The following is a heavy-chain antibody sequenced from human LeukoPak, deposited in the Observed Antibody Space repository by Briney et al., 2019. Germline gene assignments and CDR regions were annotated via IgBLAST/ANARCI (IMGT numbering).Heavy chain of an antibody. CDR2: MFHSGST. Sequence: SETLSLTCTVSGGSISTSSYYWGWIRQPPGKGLEWIGSMFHSGSTYDNPSLRSRVTISVDTSKNQFSLKLSSVTAADTAVYYCARAYGSGSYFHWFGPWGQGTLVTVSS. CDR3: ARAYGSGSYFHWFGP. CDR1: GGSISTSSYY. V-gene: IGHV4-39*01. D-gene: IGHD3-10*01. J-gene: IGHJ5*02.